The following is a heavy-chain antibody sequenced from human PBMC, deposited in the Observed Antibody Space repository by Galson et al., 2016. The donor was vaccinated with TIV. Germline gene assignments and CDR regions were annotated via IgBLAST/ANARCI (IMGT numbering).Heavy chain of an antibody. Sequence: LRLSCAASGFTFTNYWMHWVRQVPGKGLVWVSRINIDGSSVSYADSVEGRFTTSRDNGKNTLYLQLNSLRAEDTAVYHCVRGGEVVGHASQMNDWGQGALVTVSS. CDR3: VRGGEVVGHASQMND. J-gene: IGHJ4*01. CDR2: INIDGSSV. V-gene: IGHV3-74*01. D-gene: IGHD2-15*01. CDR1: GFTFTNYW.